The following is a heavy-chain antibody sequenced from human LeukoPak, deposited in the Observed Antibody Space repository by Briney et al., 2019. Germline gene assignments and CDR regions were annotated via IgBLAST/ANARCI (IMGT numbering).Heavy chain of an antibody. CDR2: MNPNSGNT. CDR1: GYTFTSYD. CDR3: ARGEVGATEFDY. J-gene: IGHJ4*02. D-gene: IGHD1-26*01. Sequence: ASVKVSCKASGYTFTSYDINWVRQATGQGLEWMGWMNPNSGNTGYAQKFQGRVTMTRNTSISTAYMELSSLRSEDTAPYYCARGEVGATEFDYWGQGTLVTVSS. V-gene: IGHV1-8*01.